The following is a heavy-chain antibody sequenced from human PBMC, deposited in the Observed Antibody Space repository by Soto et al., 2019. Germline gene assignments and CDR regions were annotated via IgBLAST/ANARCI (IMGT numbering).Heavy chain of an antibody. CDR1: GFTFSTYS. CDR3: ARDTNFYASGSGVDY. Sequence: EVQVVESGGGLVKPGGSLRLSCAASGFTFSTYSMSWVRQAPGKGLEWVSSITSSSNYIHYTDSVKGRFTISRDNAKSSLYLQRNSLRGEDTGVYYCARDTNFYASGSGVDYWGQGTLVTVSS. V-gene: IGHV3-21*01. CDR2: ITSSSNYI. D-gene: IGHD3-10*01. J-gene: IGHJ4*02.